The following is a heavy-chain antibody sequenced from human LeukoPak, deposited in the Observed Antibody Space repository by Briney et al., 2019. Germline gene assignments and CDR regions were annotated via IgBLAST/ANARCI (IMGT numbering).Heavy chain of an antibody. Sequence: GASVKVSCKASGGAFSSYAISWVRQAPGQGLEWMGGIIPVFGTANYAQKFQGRVTITTDESTSTAYMELSSPRSEDTAVYYCAREGDGYNFGYWGRGTLVTVSS. CDR3: AREGDGYNFGY. V-gene: IGHV1-69*05. J-gene: IGHJ4*02. CDR2: IIPVFGTA. CDR1: GGAFSSYA. D-gene: IGHD5-24*01.